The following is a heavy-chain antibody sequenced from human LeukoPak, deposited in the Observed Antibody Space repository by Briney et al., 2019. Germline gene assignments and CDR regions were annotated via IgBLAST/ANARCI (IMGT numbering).Heavy chain of an antibody. J-gene: IGHJ4*02. CDR1: GFTFSSYA. Sequence: GGSLRLSCAASGFTFSSYAMSWVRQAPGKGLEWVSAISGSGGSTYYADSVKGRFTISRDNSRNTLYLQMNSLRAEDTAVYYCAKGGWELLTFDCWGQGTLVTVSS. CDR3: AKGGWELLTFDC. V-gene: IGHV3-23*01. D-gene: IGHD1-26*01. CDR2: ISGSGGST.